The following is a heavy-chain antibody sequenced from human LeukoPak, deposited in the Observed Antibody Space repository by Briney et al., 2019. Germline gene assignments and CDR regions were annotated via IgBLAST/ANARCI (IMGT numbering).Heavy chain of an antibody. D-gene: IGHD5-12*01. V-gene: IGHV3-7*01. CDR3: ARYIVATDYFDY. CDR1: GFTFSDYY. CDR2: IKQDGSEK. Sequence: GGSLRLSCAASGFTFSDYYMSWIRQAPGKGLEWVANIKQDGSEKYYVDSVKGRFTISRDNAKNSLYLQMNSLRAEDTAVYYCARYIVATDYFDYWGQGTLVTVSS. J-gene: IGHJ4*02.